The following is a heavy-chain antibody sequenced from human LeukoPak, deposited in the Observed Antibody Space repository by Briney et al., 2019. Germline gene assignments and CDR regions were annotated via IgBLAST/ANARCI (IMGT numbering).Heavy chain of an antibody. D-gene: IGHD5-18*01. V-gene: IGHV1-2*06. CDR3: ARGRGYSYGYALKTTPEDDY. J-gene: IGHJ4*02. CDR2: INPNSGGT. CDR1: GYTFTGYY. Sequence: ASVKVSCKASGYTFTGYYMHWVRQAPGQGLEWMGRINPNSGGTNYAQKFQGRVTMTRDTSISTAYMELSRLRSGDTAVYYCARGRGYSYGYALKTTPEDDYWGQGTLVTVSS.